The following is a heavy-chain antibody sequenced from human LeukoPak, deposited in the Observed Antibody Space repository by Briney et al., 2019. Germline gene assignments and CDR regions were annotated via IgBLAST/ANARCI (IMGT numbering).Heavy chain of an antibody. V-gene: IGHV1-69*06. CDR3: ARLRGSGSYYIGWDAFDV. CDR1: GGTLCTFA. Sequence: GSSVKVSFKASGGTLCTFAISWVRQAPGQGLEWMGGISHILAAANYAQKFQGRVTITAGKSTSTAYMDLSSLRSEDTAVYYCARLRGSGSYYIGWDAFDVWGQGTMVTVSS. CDR2: ISHILAAA. D-gene: IGHD3-10*01. J-gene: IGHJ3*01.